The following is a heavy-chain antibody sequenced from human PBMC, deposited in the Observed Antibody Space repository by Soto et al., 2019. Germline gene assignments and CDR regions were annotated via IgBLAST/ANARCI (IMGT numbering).Heavy chain of an antibody. V-gene: IGHV2-5*02. D-gene: IGHD6-13*01. Sequence: QITLKESGPPMVKPTQTLTLTCTFSGFSLSTSGVGVGWIRQPPGKALEWLALIYWDDDTRYSPSLKSRLTITKDTSKNQVVLTMTNLDPVDTATYFCAHKEVRLDSSSWYHFDDWGQGTLVTVSS. CDR2: IYWDDDT. CDR3: AHKEVRLDSSSWYHFDD. CDR1: GFSLSTSGVG. J-gene: IGHJ4*02.